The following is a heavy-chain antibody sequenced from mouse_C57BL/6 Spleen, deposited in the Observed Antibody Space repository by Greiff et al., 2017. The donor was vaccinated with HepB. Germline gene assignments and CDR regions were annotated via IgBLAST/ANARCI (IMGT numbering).Heavy chain of an antibody. J-gene: IGHJ3*01. CDR2: IHPNSGST. Sequence: QVQLQQPGAELVKPGASVKLSCKASGYTFTSYWMHWVKQRPGKGLEWIGMIHPNSGSTNYNEKFKSKATLTVDKSSSTAYMQLSSLTSEDSAVYYCAREGNWAWFAYWGQGTLVTVSA. V-gene: IGHV1-64*01. CDR1: GYTFTSYW. D-gene: IGHD4-1*01. CDR3: AREGNWAWFAY.